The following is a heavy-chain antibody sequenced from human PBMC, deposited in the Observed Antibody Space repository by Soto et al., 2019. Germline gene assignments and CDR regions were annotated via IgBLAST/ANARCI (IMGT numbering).Heavy chain of an antibody. D-gene: IGHD2-21*02. V-gene: IGHV4-59*01. CDR2: ISYTGTT. CDR3: ARGRDDCGGDCYSFFY. J-gene: IGHJ4*02. CDR1: GGSTSRYY. Sequence: SETLSLTCTVSGGSTSRYYWSWIRQPPGKGLEWIGYISYTGTTNYNPSLKSRVTISEDTSKNQFSLNLNSVTAADTAVYYCARGRDDCGGDCYSFFYWGKGTLVTVSS.